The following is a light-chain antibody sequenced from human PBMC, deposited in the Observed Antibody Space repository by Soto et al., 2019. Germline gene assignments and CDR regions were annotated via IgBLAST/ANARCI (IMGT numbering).Light chain of an antibody. CDR3: QQRSNWPPIT. CDR2: DAS. CDR1: QSVSSNY. Sequence: EIVLTQSAGTLSLSPGERAALSCRASQSVSSNYLAWYQQKPCQAPRLLIYDASNRATGIPARFSGSGSGTDFSLTISRLEPEDFAVYYGQQRSNWPPITVGQGTRL. V-gene: IGKV3D-20*02. J-gene: IGKJ5*01.